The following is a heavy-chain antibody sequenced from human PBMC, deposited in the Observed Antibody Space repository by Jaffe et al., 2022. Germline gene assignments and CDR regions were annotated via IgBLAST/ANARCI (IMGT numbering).Heavy chain of an antibody. V-gene: IGHV4-38-2*01. J-gene: IGHJ4*02. D-gene: IGHD4-17*01. CDR1: GYSISSGYY. CDR3: ARHGMTTVTRYFDY. CDR2: IYHSGST. Sequence: QVQLQESGPGLVKPSETLSLTCAVSGYSISSGYYWGWIRQPPGKGLEWIGSIYHSGSTYYNPSLKSRVTISVDTSKNQFSLKLSSVTAADTAVYYCARHGMTTVTRYFDYWGQGTLVTVSS.